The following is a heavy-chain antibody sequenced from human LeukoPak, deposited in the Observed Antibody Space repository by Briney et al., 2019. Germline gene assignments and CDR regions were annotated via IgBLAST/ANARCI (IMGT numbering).Heavy chain of an antibody. CDR1: GFRFSDAW. CDR3: TTYGSGRKFDY. J-gene: IGHJ4*02. D-gene: IGHD3-10*01. Sequence: PGGSLRLSCAASGFRFSDAWMSWVRQIPGKGLEWVGRIESKTDGGTTDYAAPVKGRFTISRDDSTNTLYLQMNSLKSEDTAVYYCTTYGSGRKFDYWGQGILVTVSS. V-gene: IGHV3-15*04. CDR2: IESKTDGGTT.